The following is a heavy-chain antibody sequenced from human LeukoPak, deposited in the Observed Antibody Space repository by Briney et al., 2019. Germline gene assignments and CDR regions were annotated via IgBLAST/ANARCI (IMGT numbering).Heavy chain of an antibody. J-gene: IGHJ4*02. D-gene: IGHD1-26*01. CDR2: ISSSGSTI. Sequence: GGSLRLSCAASGFTFSDYYMSWIRQAPGKGLEWVSYISSSGSTIYYADSVKGRFTISRDNAKNSLYLQMNSLRAEDTAVYYCAKDSATWELLKGSFDYWGQGTLVTVSS. CDR3: AKDSATWELLKGSFDY. V-gene: IGHV3-11*01. CDR1: GFTFSDYY.